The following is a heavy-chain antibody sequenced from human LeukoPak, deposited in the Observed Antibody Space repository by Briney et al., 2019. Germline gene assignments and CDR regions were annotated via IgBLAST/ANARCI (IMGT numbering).Heavy chain of an antibody. CDR2: IKSDERTT. CDR1: GLSFSSYW. Sequence: PGGSLRLSCAASGLSFSSYWMHWVRQVPGKGLVWVSFIKSDERTTAYADSVKGRFSISRDNAKNTLDLQMNNLRAEDTALYFCATEIINGYEHWGLGTLVTVSS. J-gene: IGHJ4*02. V-gene: IGHV3-74*01. CDR3: ATEIINGYEH. D-gene: IGHD5-12*01.